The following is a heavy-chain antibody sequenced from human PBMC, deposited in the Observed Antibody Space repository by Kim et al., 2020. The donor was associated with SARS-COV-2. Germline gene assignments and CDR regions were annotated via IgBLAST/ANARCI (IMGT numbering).Heavy chain of an antibody. CDR3: AGGRSALAY. Sequence: SGSTTSSPTLKSRVTLSLDTYKNQFSLKLTSVTAADTAVYYCAGGRSALAYWGQGTLVTVSS. CDR2: SGST. J-gene: IGHJ4*02. V-gene: IGHV4-34*13.